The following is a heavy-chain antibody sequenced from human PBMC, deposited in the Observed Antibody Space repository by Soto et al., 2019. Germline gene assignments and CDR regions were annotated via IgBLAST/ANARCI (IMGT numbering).Heavy chain of an antibody. Sequence: SETLSLTCAVYGGSFSDYYWGWIRQPPGKGLEWIGTIYFSGTTFYNPSLKSRLTISVDTSKNQFSLRLSSVTAADTAVYYCARHGSHWGQGTLVTVSS. V-gene: IGHV4-34*01. CDR2: IYFSGTT. CDR3: ARHGSH. CDR1: GGSFSDYY. J-gene: IGHJ4*02.